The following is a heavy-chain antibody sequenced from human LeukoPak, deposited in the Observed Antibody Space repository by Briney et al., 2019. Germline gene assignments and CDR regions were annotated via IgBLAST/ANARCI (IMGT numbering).Heavy chain of an antibody. CDR1: GGSISSGSHY. J-gene: IGHJ6*03. Sequence: SSETLSLTCTVSGGSISSGSHYWSWIRQPPGKGLEWIGYIYYSGSTNYNPSLKSRVTISVDTSKNQFSLKLSSVTAADTAVYYCARGIKHMVRGDYYYYMDVWGKGTTVTVSS. CDR3: ARGIKHMVRGDYYYYMDV. D-gene: IGHD3-10*01. V-gene: IGHV4-61*01. CDR2: IYYSGST.